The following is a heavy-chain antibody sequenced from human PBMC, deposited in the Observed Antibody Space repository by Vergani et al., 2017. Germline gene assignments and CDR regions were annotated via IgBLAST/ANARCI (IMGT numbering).Heavy chain of an antibody. V-gene: IGHV4-34*01. D-gene: IGHD3-10*01. CDR3: ARVIEKYYASGSYRTIYFDY. J-gene: IGHJ4*02. CDR2: INHSGST. CDR1: GGSFSGYY. Sequence: QVQLQQWGAGLLKPSETLSLTCAVYGGSFSGYYWSWIRQPPGKGLEWIGEINHSGSTNYNPSLKSRVTISVDTSKNQFSLKLSSVTAADTAVYYCARVIEKYYASGSYRTIYFDYWGQGTLVTVSS.